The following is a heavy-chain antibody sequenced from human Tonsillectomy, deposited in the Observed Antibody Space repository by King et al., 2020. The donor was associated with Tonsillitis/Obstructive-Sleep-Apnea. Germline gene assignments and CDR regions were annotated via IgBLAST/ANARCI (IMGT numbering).Heavy chain of an antibody. V-gene: IGHV1-69*12. Sequence: QLVQSGAEVKKPGSSVKVSCKASVGTFSSYAISWVRQAPGQGLEWMGGIIPIFGTANYAQKFQGRVTITADESTSTGYMELSSLRSEDTAVYYCARDLGDYDRWRGANDAFDIWGQGTMVTVSS. J-gene: IGHJ3*02. CDR2: IIPIFGTA. D-gene: IGHD3-22*01. CDR3: ARDLGDYDRWRGANDAFDI. CDR1: VGTFSSYA.